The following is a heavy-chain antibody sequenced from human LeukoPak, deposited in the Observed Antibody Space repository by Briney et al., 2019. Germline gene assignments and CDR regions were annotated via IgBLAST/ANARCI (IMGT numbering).Heavy chain of an antibody. V-gene: IGHV1-18*01. CDR2: IGAYNGNT. Sequence: ASVNVSCKASGYTFTSYGISWVRQAPGQGLEWMGWIGAYNGNTNYAQKLQGRVTMTTDTSTSTAYMELRSLRSDDTAVYYCARANDYYDSSGYFDYWGQGTLVTVSS. CDR1: GYTFTSYG. J-gene: IGHJ4*02. D-gene: IGHD3-22*01. CDR3: ARANDYYDSSGYFDY.